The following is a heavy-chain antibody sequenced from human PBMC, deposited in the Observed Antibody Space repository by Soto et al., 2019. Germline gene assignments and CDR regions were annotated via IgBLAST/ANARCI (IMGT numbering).Heavy chain of an antibody. CDR3: AERVEFHCPFYQQGNDV. J-gene: IGHJ6*02. D-gene: IGHD1-1*01. CDR1: GFTFSSYS. Sequence: EEQLVESGGGLVKPGGSLRLSCAASGFTFSSYSMNWVRQAPGKGLEWVSSISSSSTYRYYADSVKGRFTISRDNAKNVPYLQMDSLKAEDTAVDYCAERVEFHCPFYQQGNDVWGQGTTVTVSS. CDR2: ISSSSTYR. V-gene: IGHV3-21*01.